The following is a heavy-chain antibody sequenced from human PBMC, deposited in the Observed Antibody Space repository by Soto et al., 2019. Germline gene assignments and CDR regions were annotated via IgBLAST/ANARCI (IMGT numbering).Heavy chain of an antibody. V-gene: IGHV3-30*14. CDR1: GFAFRSYA. Sequence: QVQLVESGGGVVQPGRSLRLFSEASGFAFRSYAVHWVRQAPGKGLDWVALISYDGSNVYYADSVKGRFTISRDNSKNTLYLQMNSLRAEDTAVYYCASRRGFGTYYFAYWGQGTLVTVSS. CDR2: ISYDGSNV. CDR3: ASRRGFGTYYFAY. D-gene: IGHD1-7*01. J-gene: IGHJ4*02.